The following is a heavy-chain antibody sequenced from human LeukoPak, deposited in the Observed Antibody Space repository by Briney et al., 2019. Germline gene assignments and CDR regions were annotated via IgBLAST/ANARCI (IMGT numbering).Heavy chain of an antibody. J-gene: IGHJ4*02. CDR3: ARGTRYDSSGYYSQDLDY. CDR2: VSGSGGET. CDR1: GFTFANYA. Sequence: PGGSLRLSCAASGFTFANYAMSWVRQAPGKGLEWVSSVSGSGGETHSTDSVKGRFTISRDKSENTLYLQMNSLRAEDTAVYYCARGTRYDSSGYYSQDLDYWGQGTLVTVSS. D-gene: IGHD3-22*01. V-gene: IGHV3-23*01.